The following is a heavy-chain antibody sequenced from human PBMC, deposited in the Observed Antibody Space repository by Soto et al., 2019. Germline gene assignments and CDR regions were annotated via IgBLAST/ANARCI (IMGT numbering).Heavy chain of an antibody. J-gene: IGHJ4*02. CDR3: ALGLRGYHIDY. D-gene: IGHD2-15*01. V-gene: IGHV1-69*01. Sequence: QVHLLQSGSEVKKPGSSVKVSCRASGDTFSNSAFSWVRQAPGQGLEWMGGIIPIFGTTSYAQKLQGRVILTADESTTTVYMELMRLRSEDTALYFCALGLRGYHIDYWGQGTQVTVSS. CDR2: IIPIFGTT. CDR1: GDTFSNSA.